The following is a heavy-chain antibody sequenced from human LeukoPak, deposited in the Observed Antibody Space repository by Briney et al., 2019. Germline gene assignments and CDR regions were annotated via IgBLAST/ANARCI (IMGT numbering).Heavy chain of an antibody. V-gene: IGHV1-18*01. D-gene: IGHD2-2*01. CDR1: GYTFSTYG. CDR2: ISGSTGST. J-gene: IGHJ5*02. CDR3: ARVGRDCSDINCYWADWFDP. Sequence: SVKVSCKASGYTFSTYGITWVREAPGQGPEWLGWISGSTGSTHYTQAVQGRVTMTTDTSTATAYMELRSLRSDDTAIYYCARVGRDCSDINCYWADWFDPWGQGTLVIVSS.